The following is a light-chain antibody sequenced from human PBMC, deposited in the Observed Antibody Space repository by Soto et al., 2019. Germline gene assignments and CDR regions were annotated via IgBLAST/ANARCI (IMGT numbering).Light chain of an antibody. V-gene: IGKV1-39*01. CDR2: GAS. CDR3: QQSLSTLLT. J-gene: IGKJ4*01. Sequence: MTQSPSSPSASVGGRGTITCRASQSISGYLNWYQQKPGKAPKVLISGASTLHNGVPSRFSGRGSGTDFTLTISSLQPEDVATYYCQQSLSTLLTFGGGTKVDIK. CDR1: QSISGY.